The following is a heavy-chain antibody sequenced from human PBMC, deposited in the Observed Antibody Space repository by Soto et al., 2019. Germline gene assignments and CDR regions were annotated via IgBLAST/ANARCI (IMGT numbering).Heavy chain of an antibody. J-gene: IGHJ4*02. V-gene: IGHV3-21*01. CDR3: ARDGGDDSSGYRPFDY. CDR2: ISSSSSYI. D-gene: IGHD3-22*01. Sequence: LRLSCAASGFTFSSYSMNWVRQAPGKGLEWVSSISSSSSYIYYADSVKGRFTISRDNAKNSLYLQMNSLRAEDTAVYYCARDGGDDSSGYRPFDYWGQGTLVTVSS. CDR1: GFTFSSYS.